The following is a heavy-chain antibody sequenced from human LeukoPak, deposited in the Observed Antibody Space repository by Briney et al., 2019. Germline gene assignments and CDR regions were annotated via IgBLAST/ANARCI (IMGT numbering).Heavy chain of an antibody. D-gene: IGHD5-18*01. J-gene: IGHJ1*01. CDR2: ISGSGGST. V-gene: IGHV3-23*01. Sequence: GGSLRLSCAASGFTFSSYAMSWVRQAPGKGLEWVSAISGSGGSTYYADSVKGRFTISRDNSKNTLYLQMNSLRAEDTVVYYCAKDRSSPPWIQPLHWGQGTLVTVFS. CDR1: GFTFSSYA. CDR3: AKDRSSPPWIQPLH.